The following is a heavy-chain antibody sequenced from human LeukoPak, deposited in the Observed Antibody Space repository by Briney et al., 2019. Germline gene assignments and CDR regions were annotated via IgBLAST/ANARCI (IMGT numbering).Heavy chain of an antibody. D-gene: IGHD6-19*01. CDR3: AKDNSSGWYLGGDAFDI. CDR1: GFTFSSYS. CDR2: ISSSSSYI. V-gene: IGHV3-21*04. Sequence: GGSLRLSCAASGFTFSSYSMNWVRQAPGEGLERVSSISSSSSYIYYADSVKGRFTISRDNSKNTLYLRMNSLRAEDTAVYYCAKDNSSGWYLGGDAFDIWGQGTMVTVSS. J-gene: IGHJ3*02.